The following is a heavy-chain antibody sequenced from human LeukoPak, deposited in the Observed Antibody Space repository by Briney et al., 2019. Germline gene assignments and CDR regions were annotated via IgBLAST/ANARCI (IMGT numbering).Heavy chain of an antibody. CDR3: ARDGLYSGSPGFLDY. Sequence: PSQTLSLTCTVSGGSISSGGYYWSWIRQPPGKGLEWIGYIYHSGSTYYNPSLKSRVTISVDRSKNQFSLKLSSVTAADTAVYYCARDGLYSGSPGFLDYWGQGTLVTVSS. J-gene: IGHJ4*02. CDR1: GGSISSGGYY. CDR2: IYHSGST. V-gene: IGHV4-30-2*01. D-gene: IGHD1-26*01.